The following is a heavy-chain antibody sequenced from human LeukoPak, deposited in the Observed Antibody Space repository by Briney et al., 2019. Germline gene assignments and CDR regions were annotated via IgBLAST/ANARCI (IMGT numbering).Heavy chain of an antibody. CDR2: IRGKAYGGTT. V-gene: IGHV3-49*04. D-gene: IGHD2-15*01. Sequence: GGSLRLSCAASGFTFSSYGMSWVRQAPGKGLEWVGFIRGKAYGGTTEYAASVKGRFTISRDDSKSIAYLQMNSLKTEDTAVYYCTRALHCSGGSCYGVYYFDYWGQGTLVTVSS. J-gene: IGHJ4*02. CDR1: GFTFSSYG. CDR3: TRALHCSGGSCYGVYYFDY.